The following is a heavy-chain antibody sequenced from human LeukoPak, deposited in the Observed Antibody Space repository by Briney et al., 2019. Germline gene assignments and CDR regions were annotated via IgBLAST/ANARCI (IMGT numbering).Heavy chain of an antibody. V-gene: IGHV1-69*01. CDR3: ARYYGSGSSNWFDP. J-gene: IGHJ5*02. CDR2: IIPIFGTA. D-gene: IGHD3-10*01. CDR1: GGTFSSYA. Sequence: AASVTVSCRTSGGTFSSYAISWVRQAPGQGLEWMGGIIPIFGTANYAQKFQGRVTITADESTSTAYMELSSLRSEDTAVYYCARYYGSGSSNWFDPWGQGTLVTVSS.